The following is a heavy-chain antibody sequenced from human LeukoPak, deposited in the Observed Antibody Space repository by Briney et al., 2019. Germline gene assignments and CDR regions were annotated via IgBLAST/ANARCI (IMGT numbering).Heavy chain of an antibody. V-gene: IGHV1-24*01. Sequence: ASVKVSCKVSGYTLTELSMHWVRQAPGKGLEWMGGFDPEDGETIYAQKFQGRVTMTEDTSTDTAYMELSSLRSEDTAVYCCATAGPMARGVMGYYYGMDVWGQGTTVTVSS. CDR2: FDPEDGET. CDR1: GYTLTELS. J-gene: IGHJ6*02. CDR3: ATAGPMARGVMGYYYGMDV. D-gene: IGHD3-10*01.